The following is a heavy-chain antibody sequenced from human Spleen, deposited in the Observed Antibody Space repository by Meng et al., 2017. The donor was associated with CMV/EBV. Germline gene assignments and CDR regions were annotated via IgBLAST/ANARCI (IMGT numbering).Heavy chain of an antibody. Sequence: TTNGVGVGWIRQPPGKALEWLALIYRNDDKRYSPSLKSRLTIAKDTSKNQVVLTMTNVDPVDTGTYYCAHSGFCSASSCYRLENYFDYWGQGTLVTVS. V-gene: IGHV2-5*01. CDR2: IYRNDDK. J-gene: IGHJ4*02. D-gene: IGHD2-2*02. CDR3: AHSGFCSASSCYRLENYFDY. CDR1: TTNGVG.